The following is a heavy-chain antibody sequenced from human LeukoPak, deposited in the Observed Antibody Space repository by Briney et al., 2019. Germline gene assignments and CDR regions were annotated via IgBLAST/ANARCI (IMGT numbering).Heavy chain of an antibody. CDR2: IYYTGTT. V-gene: IGHV4-39*01. J-gene: IGHJ4*02. CDR3: ARQSNGYFRY. D-gene: IGHD5-18*01. CDR1: RVSISSNSWY. Sequence: KPSETLSLSCTVSRVSISSNSWYSGWIRQPPGKGLECIGSIYYTGTTYYNPSLNSRVTMSFDTSNNQYSLTFCFMTAAHTALYPCARQSNGYFRYWGQGTLVTVSS.